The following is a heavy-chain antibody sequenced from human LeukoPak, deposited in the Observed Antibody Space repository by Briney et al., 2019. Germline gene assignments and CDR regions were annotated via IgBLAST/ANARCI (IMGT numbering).Heavy chain of an antibody. Sequence: GGSLRLSCAASGFTFDDYAMHWVRQAPGKGLEWVSAISGSGGSTYYADSVKGRFTISRDNSKNTLYLQMNSLRAEDTAVYYCTKTAPAAIYWFDPWGQGTLVTVSS. CDR1: GFTFDDYA. V-gene: IGHV3-23*01. J-gene: IGHJ5*02. D-gene: IGHD2-2*02. CDR3: TKTAPAAIYWFDP. CDR2: ISGSGGST.